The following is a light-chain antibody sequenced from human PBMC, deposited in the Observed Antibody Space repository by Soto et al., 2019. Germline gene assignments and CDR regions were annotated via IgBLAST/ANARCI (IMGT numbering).Light chain of an antibody. J-gene: IGLJ1*01. V-gene: IGLV2-8*01. CDR1: SSDVGGYNY. CDR3: SSYAGSSNV. CDR2: EVN. Sequence: QSVLTQPPSASGSPGQSVAISCTGTSSDVGGYNYVSWYQQHPGKAPKLMIYEVNKRPSGVPDRFSGSKSGNTASPTVSGLQAEDEADYYCSSYAGSSNVFGTGTKVTVL.